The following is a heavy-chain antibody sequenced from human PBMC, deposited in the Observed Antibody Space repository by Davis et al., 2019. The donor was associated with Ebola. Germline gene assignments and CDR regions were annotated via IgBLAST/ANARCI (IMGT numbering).Heavy chain of an antibody. Sequence: PSETLSLTCPVPGASIKSNNWSWIRQPPGKGLEWIRYIYNVASTDYIPSLESRVTISFDTSKSQLSLKLTSVTAADTGVYYCAKFTSHWLWSPYGLDVWGRGTTVSVSS. CDR1: GASIKSNN. J-gene: IGHJ6*02. V-gene: IGHV4-59*13. D-gene: IGHD3-3*01. CDR2: IYNVAST. CDR3: AKFTSHWLWSPYGLDV.